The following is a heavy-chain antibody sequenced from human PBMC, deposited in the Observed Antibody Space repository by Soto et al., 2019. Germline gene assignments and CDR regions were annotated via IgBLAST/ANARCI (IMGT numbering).Heavy chain of an antibody. CDR2: IWYDGSNK. CDR1: GFTFSIYG. Sequence: GSLRLSCAASGFTFSIYGMHWVRQGPCKGLEWVAVIWYDGSNKYYADSVKGRFTISRDNSKNTLYLQMNSLRAEDTAVYYCAREKVTMVRGDYYGMDVWGQGTTVTVSS. D-gene: IGHD3-10*01. V-gene: IGHV3-33*01. J-gene: IGHJ6*02. CDR3: AREKVTMVRGDYYGMDV.